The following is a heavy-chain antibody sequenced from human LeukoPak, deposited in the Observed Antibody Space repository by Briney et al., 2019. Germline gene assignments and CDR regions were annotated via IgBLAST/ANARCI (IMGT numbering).Heavy chain of an antibody. CDR3: ARGTWSGYHFDY. CDR2: IYYSGST. V-gene: IGHV4-39*07. Sequence: SETLSLTCTVSGGSISSSSYYWGWIRQPPGKGLEWIGSIYYSGSTYYNPSLKSRVTISVDTSKNQFSLKLSSVTAADAAVYYCARGTWSGYHFDYWGQGSLVTVSS. J-gene: IGHJ4*02. D-gene: IGHD3-3*01. CDR1: GGSISSSSYY.